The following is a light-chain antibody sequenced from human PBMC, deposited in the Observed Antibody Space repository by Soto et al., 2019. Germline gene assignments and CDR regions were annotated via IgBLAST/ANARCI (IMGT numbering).Light chain of an antibody. Sequence: QSALAQPPSASGSPGQSVSISCTGTSRDVGGNNYVSWYQQHPGKTPKLMIYEVSKRPSGVPDRFSGSKSGNTASHTVSGLQAEDEADYFCLSYAGSTNHVSGIGTTV. CDR1: SRDVGGNNY. CDR2: EVS. V-gene: IGLV2-8*01. CDR3: LSYAGSTNHV. J-gene: IGLJ1*01.